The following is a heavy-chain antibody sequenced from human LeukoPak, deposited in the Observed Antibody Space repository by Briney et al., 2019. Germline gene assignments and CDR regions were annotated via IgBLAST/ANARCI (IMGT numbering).Heavy chain of an antibody. CDR3: AKDLAVADFDY. V-gene: IGHV3-74*03. J-gene: IGHJ4*02. Sequence: GGSLRLSCAASGFTFSSYWMHWVRQAPGKGLVLVSRINSDGSSTTYADSVKGRFTISRDNAKNTLYLQMNSLRAEDTAVYYCAKDLAVADFDYWGQGTLVTVSS. CDR2: INSDGSST. D-gene: IGHD6-19*01. CDR1: GFTFSSYW.